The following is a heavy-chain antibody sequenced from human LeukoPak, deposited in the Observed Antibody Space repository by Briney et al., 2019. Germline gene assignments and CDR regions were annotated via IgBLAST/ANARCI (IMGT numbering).Heavy chain of an antibody. CDR1: GFTFSSYW. V-gene: IGHV3-7*05. CDR3: ARDRGYSTLDF. D-gene: IGHD2-8*01. J-gene: IGHJ3*01. CDR2: INQDVSER. Sequence: GGSLRLSCAASGFTFSSYWMSWVRQAPGKGLEWVANINQDVSERNYVDSVKGRFTISRDNAKNSLYLQMNSLRAEDTAVYYCARDRGYSTLDFWGQGTMVTVSS.